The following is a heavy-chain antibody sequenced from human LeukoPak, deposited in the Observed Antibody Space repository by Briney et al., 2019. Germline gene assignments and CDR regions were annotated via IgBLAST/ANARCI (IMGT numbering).Heavy chain of an antibody. CDR1: GFTVNNYA. V-gene: IGHV3-23*01. Sequence: GGSLRLSCAASGFTVNNYAMSWVRQGPGKGLEWVSTISGSGDNTYYADSVRDRFTISRDNSKNALYLQMDSLRAEDTAVYYCTKDHSEYVWGSYRRDDYRGQGTLVTVSS. D-gene: IGHD3-16*02. CDR2: ISGSGDNT. J-gene: IGHJ4*02. CDR3: TKDHSEYVWGSYRRDDY.